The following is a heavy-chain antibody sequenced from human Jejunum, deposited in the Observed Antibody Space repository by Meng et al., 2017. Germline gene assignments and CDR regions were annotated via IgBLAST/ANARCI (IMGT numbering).Heavy chain of an antibody. Sequence: HVPLQRWVYGTLQPSEALSLTGAVYGVSSSCFYLSWIRQPPGKGLEWIGEIHPRGSTDYNPSLKRRLTISLDTSKNQFSLSLNSAIAADTGIYYCTRGTDRAKSGDYWGQGTLVTVSS. CDR3: TRGTDRAKSGDY. CDR2: IHPRGST. J-gene: IGHJ4*02. V-gene: IGHV4-34*01. D-gene: IGHD1-14*01. CDR1: GVSSSCFY.